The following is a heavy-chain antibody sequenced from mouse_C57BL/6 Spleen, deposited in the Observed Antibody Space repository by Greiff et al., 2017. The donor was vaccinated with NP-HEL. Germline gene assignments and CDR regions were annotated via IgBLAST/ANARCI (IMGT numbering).Heavy chain of an antibody. J-gene: IGHJ3*01. V-gene: IGHV5-17*01. D-gene: IGHD1-1*01. CDR3: ARKDYGRSYELAY. Sequence: EVQLVESGGGLVKPGGSLKLSCAASGFTFSDYGMHWVRQAPEKGLEWVAYISSGSSTIYYADTVKGRFTISRDNAKNTLFLQMTSLRSEDPARYYCARKDYGRSYELAYWGQGTLVTVAA. CDR1: GFTFSDYG. CDR2: ISSGSSTI.